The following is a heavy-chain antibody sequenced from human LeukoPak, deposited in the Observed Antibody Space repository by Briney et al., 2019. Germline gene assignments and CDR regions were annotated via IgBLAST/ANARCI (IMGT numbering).Heavy chain of an antibody. D-gene: IGHD3-10*02. J-gene: IGHJ3*02. Sequence: GGSLRLSCAASGFTFSSYWIHWVRQVPGKGLVWVSRIGKDGRDTIYADSLKGRISGSRDNAKETLYLQMNSLRAEDTGVYYCARGVFGAYAFDIWGQGTMVTVSS. CDR1: GFTFSSYW. CDR3: ARGVFGAYAFDI. CDR2: IGKDGRDT. V-gene: IGHV3-74*01.